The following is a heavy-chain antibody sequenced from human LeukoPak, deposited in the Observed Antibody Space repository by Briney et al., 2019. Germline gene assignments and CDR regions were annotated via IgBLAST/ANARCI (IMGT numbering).Heavy chain of an antibody. J-gene: IGHJ3*02. CDR3: ARLQYYYDSSGYSHAFDI. D-gene: IGHD3-22*01. CDR1: GFTFSDYY. V-gene: IGHV3-11*04. Sequence: GGSLRLSCAASGFTFSDYYMSWIRQAPGKGLEWVSYISSSSSTISYADSVKGRFTISRDNAKNSLFLQMNSLRDEDTAVYYCARLQYYYDSSGYSHAFDIWGQGTMVTVSS. CDR2: ISSSSSTI.